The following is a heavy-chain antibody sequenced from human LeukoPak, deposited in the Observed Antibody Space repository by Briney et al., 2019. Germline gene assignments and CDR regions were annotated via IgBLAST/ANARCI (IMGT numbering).Heavy chain of an antibody. CDR2: ISYDGSST. V-gene: IGHV3-30-3*01. Sequence: GGSLRLSCSASGFIFSSYSMQWVRQAPGKGLEWVAMISYDGSSTYYADSVKGRFTISRYSSQNTLYLQMNSLRSDDTAVYYCARTYYGSGSYSWFDPWGQGTLVSVSS. CDR1: GFIFSSYS. CDR3: ARTYYGSGSYSWFDP. D-gene: IGHD3-10*01. J-gene: IGHJ5*02.